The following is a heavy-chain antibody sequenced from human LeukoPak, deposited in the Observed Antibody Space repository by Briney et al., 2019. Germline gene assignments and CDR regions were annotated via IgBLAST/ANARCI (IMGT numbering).Heavy chain of an antibody. V-gene: IGHV4-59*01. CDR3: ARGGGYSYGSNWFDP. Sequence: SETLSLTCTVSGGSISSYYWSWIRQPPGEGREWIGYIYYSGSTNYNPSLKSRVTISVDTSKNQFSLKLSSVTAADTAVYYCARGGGYSYGSNWFDPWGQGTLVTVST. CDR2: IYYSGST. D-gene: IGHD5-18*01. CDR1: GGSISSYY. J-gene: IGHJ5*02.